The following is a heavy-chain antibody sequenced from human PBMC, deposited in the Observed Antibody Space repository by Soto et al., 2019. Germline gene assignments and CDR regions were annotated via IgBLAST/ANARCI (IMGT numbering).Heavy chain of an antibody. CDR2: IDWDEDR. D-gene: IGHD6-13*01. Sequence: SGPTLVNPTQTLTMTCTFSGFSLSTSKMGVGWIRQPPGKALEWLAVIDWDEDRRYNPSLKNRLTISKDTSRNQVVLTMTNMDPVDTATYFCTHRSGMGGNSWLPGFWGQGTLVTVSS. CDR1: GFSLSTSKMG. CDR3: THRSGMGGNSWLPGF. J-gene: IGHJ4*02. V-gene: IGHV2-5*02.